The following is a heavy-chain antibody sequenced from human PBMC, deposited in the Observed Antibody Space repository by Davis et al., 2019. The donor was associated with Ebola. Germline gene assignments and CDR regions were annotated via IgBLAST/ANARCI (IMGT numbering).Heavy chain of an antibody. CDR3: ARAQFPTTSDH. Sequence: ASVKVSCQASGYTFTSYGISWVRQAPGHGLEWMGWINPHNGNTNYAQNVQGRVTMTTDTSTITAYMEVGILRSDDTAVYYCARAQFPTTSDHWGQGTLVTVSS. J-gene: IGHJ4*02. CDR1: GYTFTSYG. CDR2: INPHNGNT. V-gene: IGHV1-18*01. D-gene: IGHD1-1*01.